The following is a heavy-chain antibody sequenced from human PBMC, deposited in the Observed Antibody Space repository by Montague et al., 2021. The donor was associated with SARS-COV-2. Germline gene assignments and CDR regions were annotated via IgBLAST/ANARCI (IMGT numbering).Heavy chain of an antibody. CDR2: IYTSGST. Sequence: SETLSLTCTVSGGSISSYYWSWIRQPAGKGLEWIGRIYTSGSTNYNPSLKSRVTMSVDTSKNQFSLKLSSVTAADTAVYYCARGGSYSSGWYGVDYYYGMDVWGQGTTVTVSS. D-gene: IGHD6-19*01. CDR1: GGSISSYY. J-gene: IGHJ6*02. CDR3: ARGGSYSSGWYGVDYYYGMDV. V-gene: IGHV4-4*07.